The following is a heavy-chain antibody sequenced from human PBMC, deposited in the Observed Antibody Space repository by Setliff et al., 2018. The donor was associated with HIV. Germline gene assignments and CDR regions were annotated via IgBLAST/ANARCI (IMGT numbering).Heavy chain of an antibody. Sequence: SETLSLTCTVSGVSVSSGGYYWSWIRLHPGKGLEWIGYVYHTATTYFNPSLKSRITISVDTSKNQFSLKLGLVTAADTAVYYCARGESTTWDLPEYFQHWGHGTLVTVSS. CDR2: VYHTATT. V-gene: IGHV4-31*03. CDR1: GVSVSSGGYY. D-gene: IGHD2-2*01. CDR3: ARGESTTWDLPEYFQH. J-gene: IGHJ1*01.